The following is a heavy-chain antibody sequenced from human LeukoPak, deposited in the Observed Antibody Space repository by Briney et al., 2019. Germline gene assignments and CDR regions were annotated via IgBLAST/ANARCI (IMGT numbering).Heavy chain of an antibody. CDR2: IKQDGSEK. D-gene: IGHD1-26*01. J-gene: IGHJ5*02. CDR3: ARPLFPTQWDPRANWFDP. Sequence: PGGSLRLSCAASGFTFSSYWMSWVRQAPGKGLGWVANIKQDGSEKYYVDSVKGRFTISRDNSKNTLYLQMNSLRAEDTAVYYCARPLFPTQWDPRANWFDPWGQGTLVTVSS. V-gene: IGHV3-7*01. CDR1: GFTFSSYW.